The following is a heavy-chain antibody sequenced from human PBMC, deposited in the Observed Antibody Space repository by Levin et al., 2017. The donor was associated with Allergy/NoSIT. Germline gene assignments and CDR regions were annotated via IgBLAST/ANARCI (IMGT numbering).Heavy chain of an antibody. V-gene: IGHV4-59*08. CDR2: IYYSGST. Sequence: PSETLSLTCTVSGGSISSYYWSWIRQPPGKGLEWIGYIYYSGSTNYNPSLKSRVTISVDTSKTQFSLKLSSVTAADTAVYYCASSTGYSSSWPIDYWGQGTLVTVSS. J-gene: IGHJ4*02. D-gene: IGHD6-13*01. CDR1: GGSISSYY. CDR3: ASSTGYSSSWPIDY.